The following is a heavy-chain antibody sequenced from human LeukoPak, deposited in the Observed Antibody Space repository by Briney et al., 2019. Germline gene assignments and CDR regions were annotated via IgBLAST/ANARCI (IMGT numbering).Heavy chain of an antibody. CDR2: ISGSGGST. V-gene: IGHV3-23*01. Sequence: GGSLRLSCAASGFTFSSYAMSRVRQAPGKGLEWVSAISGSGGSTYYADSVKGRFTISRDNSKNTLYLQMNSLRAEDTAVYYCAKGLYYYDSSGLNWFDPWGQGTLVTVSS. J-gene: IGHJ5*02. D-gene: IGHD3-22*01. CDR3: AKGLYYYDSSGLNWFDP. CDR1: GFTFSSYA.